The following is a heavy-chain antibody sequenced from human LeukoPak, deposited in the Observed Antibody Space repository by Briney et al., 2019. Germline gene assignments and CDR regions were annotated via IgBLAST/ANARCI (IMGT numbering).Heavy chain of an antibody. Sequence: AGGSLRLSCAASGFTFSNYAMRWVRQAPGKGLEWVSGISGSGDSTYYADPVKGRFTISRDNSKNTLYLQMNSLRAEDTAVYYCARRSGIAVAGAFDYWGQGTLVTVSS. D-gene: IGHD6-19*01. CDR3: ARRSGIAVAGAFDY. CDR1: GFTFSNYA. J-gene: IGHJ4*02. CDR2: ISGSGDST. V-gene: IGHV3-23*01.